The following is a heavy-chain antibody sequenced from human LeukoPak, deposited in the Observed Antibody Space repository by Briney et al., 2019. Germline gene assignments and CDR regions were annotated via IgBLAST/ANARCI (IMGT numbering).Heavy chain of an antibody. CDR2: INHSGST. CDR3: ARHPVIYYYGSGSSWRGNWFDP. CDR1: GGSFSGYY. V-gene: IGHV4-34*01. D-gene: IGHD3-10*01. Sequence: SETLSLTCAVYGGSFSGYYWSWIRQPPGKGLEWIGEINHSGSTNYNPSLKSRVTISVDTSKNQFSLKLSSVTAADTAVYYCARHPVIYYYGSGSSWRGNWFDPWGQGTLVTVSS. J-gene: IGHJ5*02.